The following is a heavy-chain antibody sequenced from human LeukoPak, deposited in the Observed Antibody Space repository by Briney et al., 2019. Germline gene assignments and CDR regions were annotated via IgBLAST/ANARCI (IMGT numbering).Heavy chain of an antibody. CDR2: IRQDGGAK. Sequence: GGSLRLSCAASGFTFNDFWMSWVRQAPGGGREWVANIRQDGGAKNYVDSVKGRFTISRDNAKRSLYLQMNSLRAEDTAVYYCAKDSRTSGSYYGYWGQGTLVTVSS. CDR3: AKDSRTSGSYYGY. D-gene: IGHD1-26*01. J-gene: IGHJ4*02. CDR1: GFTFNDFW. V-gene: IGHV3-7*01.